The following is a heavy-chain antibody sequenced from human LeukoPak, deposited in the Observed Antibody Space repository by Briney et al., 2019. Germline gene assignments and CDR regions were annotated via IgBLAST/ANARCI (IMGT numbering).Heavy chain of an antibody. J-gene: IGHJ4*02. CDR3: ARDRYYYDSSGYPYYFDY. V-gene: IGHV4-61*02. Sequence: SETLSLTCTVSGGSISSSSYYWSWIRQPAGKGLEWIGRIYTSGSTNYNPSLKSRVTMSVDTSKNQFSLKLSSVTAADTAVYYCARDRYYYDSSGYPYYFDYWGQGTLVTVSS. CDR2: IYTSGST. CDR1: GGSISSSSYY. D-gene: IGHD3-22*01.